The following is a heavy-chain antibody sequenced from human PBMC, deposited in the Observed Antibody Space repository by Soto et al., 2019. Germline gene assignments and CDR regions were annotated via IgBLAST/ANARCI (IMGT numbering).Heavy chain of an antibody. V-gene: IGHV4-4*07. D-gene: IGHD3-3*01. CDR3: ARDGGYYDFWSGYSDYYYGMDV. CDR2: TYTSGST. J-gene: IGHJ6*02. CDR1: GGSIRSYY. Sequence: NPSETLSLTCTVPGGSIRSYYWSWIRQPAGKGLEWIGRTYTSGSTNYKPSLKSRVTMSVDTSKNQSSLKLSAVTAADTAVYYCARDGGYYDFWSGYSDYYYGMDVWGQGTTVTVSS.